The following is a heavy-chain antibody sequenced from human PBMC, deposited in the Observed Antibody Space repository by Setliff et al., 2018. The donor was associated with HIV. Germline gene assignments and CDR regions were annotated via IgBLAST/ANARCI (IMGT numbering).Heavy chain of an antibody. V-gene: IGHV3-33*08. Sequence: QPGGSLRLSCAASGFTFSSYGMHWVRQAPGKGLEWVAVIWYDGSNKYYADSVKGRFTISRDNSKDTLYLQMNSLRGEDTAVYYWAREESTEDYGSGSYGPTFPPPLIYWGQGTLVTVSS. D-gene: IGHD3-10*01. CDR2: IWYDGSNK. CDR3: AREESTEDYGSGSYGPTFPPPLIY. CDR1: GFTFSSYG. J-gene: IGHJ4*02.